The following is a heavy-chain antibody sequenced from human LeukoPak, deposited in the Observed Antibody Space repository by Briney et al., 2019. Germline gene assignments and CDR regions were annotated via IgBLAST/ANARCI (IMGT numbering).Heavy chain of an antibody. CDR1: GFTFSSYA. D-gene: IGHD3-16*01. CDR3: ARILGPYYMDV. Sequence: GGSLRLSCAASGFTFSSYAMSWVRQAPGKGLEWVSYISSSSSTIYYADSVKGRFTISRDNAKNSLYLQMNSLRAEDTAVYYCARILGPYYMDVWGKGTTVTVSS. J-gene: IGHJ6*03. V-gene: IGHV3-48*01. CDR2: ISSSSSTI.